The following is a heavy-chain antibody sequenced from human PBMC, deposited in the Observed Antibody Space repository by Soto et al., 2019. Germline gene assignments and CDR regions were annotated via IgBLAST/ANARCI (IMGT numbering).Heavy chain of an antibody. J-gene: IGHJ6*02. D-gene: IGHD3-3*01. CDR1: GFTFSSYG. V-gene: IGHV3-30*18. Sequence: QVQLVESGGGVVQPGRSLRLSCAASGFTFSSYGMHWVRQAPGKGLEWVAVISYDGSNKYYADSVKGRFTISRDNSKNTLYLQMNSLRDEDTAVYYCAKVAYYDFWGGMDVWGQGTTVTVSS. CDR3: AKVAYYDFWGGMDV. CDR2: ISYDGSNK.